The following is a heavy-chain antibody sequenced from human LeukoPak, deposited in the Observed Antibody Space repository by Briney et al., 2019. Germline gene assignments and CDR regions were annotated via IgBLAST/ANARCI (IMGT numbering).Heavy chain of an antibody. CDR3: ARGRYSSGWYTGVNY. V-gene: IGHV4-34*01. Sequence: LSLTCAVYGGSFSGYYWSWIRQPPGKGLEWIGEINHSGSTNYNPSLKSRVTISVGTSKNQFSLKLSSVTAADTAVYYCARGRYSSGWYTGVNYWGQGTLVTVSS. CDR1: GGSFSGYY. CDR2: INHSGST. D-gene: IGHD6-19*01. J-gene: IGHJ4*02.